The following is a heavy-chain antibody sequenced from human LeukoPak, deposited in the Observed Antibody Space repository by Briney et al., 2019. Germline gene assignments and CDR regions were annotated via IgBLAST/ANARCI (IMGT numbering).Heavy chain of an antibody. V-gene: IGHV1-2*02. CDR1: GYTFNGYY. J-gene: IGHJ6*03. Sequence: ASVKVSCKASGYTFNGYYMHWVRQAPGQGLEWMGWINPNSGGTNYAQKFQGRVTMTRDTSISTAYMELSRLRSDDTAVYYCARGMEPYYYMDVWGKGTTVTVFS. CDR2: INPNSGGT. D-gene: IGHD1-26*01. CDR3: ARGMEPYYYMDV.